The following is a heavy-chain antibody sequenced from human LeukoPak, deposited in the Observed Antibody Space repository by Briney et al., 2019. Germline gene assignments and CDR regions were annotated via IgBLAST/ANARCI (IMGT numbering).Heavy chain of an antibody. CDR1: GYTFTGYY. CDR2: INPNSGGT. Sequence: GASVKVSCKASGYTFTGYYMHWVRQAPGQGLEWMGWINPNSGGTNYAQKFQGRVTMTRDTSISTAYMELSRLRSDDTAVYYCARVPPSGVENWFDPWGQGTLVTVSS. J-gene: IGHJ5*02. V-gene: IGHV1-2*02. CDR3: ARVPPSGVENWFDP. D-gene: IGHD3-3*01.